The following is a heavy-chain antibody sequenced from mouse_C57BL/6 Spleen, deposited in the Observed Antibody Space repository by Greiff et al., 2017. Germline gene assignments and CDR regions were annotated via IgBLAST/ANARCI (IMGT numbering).Heavy chain of an antibody. CDR3: TRGGYQRDYYAMDY. CDR2: IDPETGGT. CDR1: GYTFTDYE. J-gene: IGHJ4*01. Sequence: VQLQQSGAELVRPGASVTLSCKASGYTFTDYEMHWVKQTPVHGLEWIGAIDPETGGTAYNQKFKGKAILTADKSSSTAYMELRSLTSEDSAVYYCTRGGYQRDYYAMDYWGQGTSVTVSS. V-gene: IGHV1-15*01. D-gene: IGHD2-14*01.